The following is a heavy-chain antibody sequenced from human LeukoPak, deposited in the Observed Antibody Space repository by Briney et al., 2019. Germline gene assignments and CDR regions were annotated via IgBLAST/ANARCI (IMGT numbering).Heavy chain of an antibody. CDR1: GFTLSTYW. V-gene: IGHV3-7*01. J-gene: IGHJ4*02. D-gene: IGHD6-19*01. CDR3: ARDRGSSGRLGRFDN. CDR2: IEQDGSEK. Sequence: PGGSLRLSCAASGFTLSTYWMTWVRQAPGKGLEWVANIEQDGSEKYYVDSVKGRFTISRDNAKKLLYLQMNSLRVEDTAVHYCARDRGSSGRLGRFDNWGQGTLVTVSP.